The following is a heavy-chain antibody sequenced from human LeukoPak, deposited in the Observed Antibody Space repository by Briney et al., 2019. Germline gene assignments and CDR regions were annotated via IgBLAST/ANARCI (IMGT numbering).Heavy chain of an antibody. D-gene: IGHD5-12*01. CDR3: AKDRYGDYEAPFHYYMDA. V-gene: IGHV1-2*02. J-gene: IGHJ6*03. CDR2: INPNSGGT. Sequence: ASVKVSCKASGYTFTSYDINWVRQATGQGLEWMGWINPNSGGTNYAQKLQGRVTITRDTSIDTAYMQLSRLRSDDTAVYYCAKDRYGDYEAPFHYYMDAWGRGTTFTVSS. CDR1: GYTFTSYD.